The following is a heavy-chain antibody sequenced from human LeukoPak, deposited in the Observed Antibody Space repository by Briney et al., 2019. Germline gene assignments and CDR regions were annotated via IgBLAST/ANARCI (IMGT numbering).Heavy chain of an antibody. CDR3: GKGSGGIISYYFDC. J-gene: IGHJ4*02. CDR1: GFTLSSYG. D-gene: IGHD3-10*01. V-gene: IGHV3-30*18. CDR2: ISYDGSNK. Sequence: GGSLRLSCAPSGFTLSSYGMHWVRQAPGKGLEWVAVISYDGSNKYYADSVKGRFTISRDNSKNTLYLQMNSLRAEDTAVYYCGKGSGGIISYYFDCWGQGTLVTVSS.